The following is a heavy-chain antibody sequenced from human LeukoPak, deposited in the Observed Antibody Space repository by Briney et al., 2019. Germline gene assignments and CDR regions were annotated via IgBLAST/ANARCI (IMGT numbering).Heavy chain of an antibody. Sequence: GGSLRLSCAASGFTVSSNYMTWVRQAPGKGLEWVSGISWNSGSIGYADSVKGRFTISRDNAKNSLYLQMNSLRAEDTALYYCAKDLGTMVRGVIDYWGQGTLVTVSS. D-gene: IGHD3-10*01. CDR1: GFTVSSNY. CDR2: ISWNSGSI. CDR3: AKDLGTMVRGVIDY. V-gene: IGHV3-9*01. J-gene: IGHJ4*02.